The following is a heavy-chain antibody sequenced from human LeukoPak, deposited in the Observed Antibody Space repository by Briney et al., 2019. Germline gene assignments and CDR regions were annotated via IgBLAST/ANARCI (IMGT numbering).Heavy chain of an antibody. Sequence: GGSLRLSCAASGFTFSSYAMHWVRQAPGKGLEWVADISYDGSNKYYADSVKGRFTISRDNSKNTLYLQMNSLRAEDTAVYYCARDLTRIQLWSYYFDYWGQGTLVTVSS. CDR2: ISYDGSNK. V-gene: IGHV3-30*04. CDR3: ARDLTRIQLWSYYFDY. CDR1: GFTFSSYA. J-gene: IGHJ4*02. D-gene: IGHD5-18*01.